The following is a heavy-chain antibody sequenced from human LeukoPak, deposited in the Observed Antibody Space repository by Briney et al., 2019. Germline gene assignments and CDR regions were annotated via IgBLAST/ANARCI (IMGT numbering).Heavy chain of an antibody. CDR3: ATMRIDYYYGMDV. CDR1: GGSFNSGSYY. J-gene: IGHJ6*02. CDR2: IFYSGST. V-gene: IGHV4-61*03. D-gene: IGHD2-15*01. Sequence: SETLSLTCTVSGGSFNSGSYYWSWIRQPPGKGLEWIGYIFYSGSTNYNPSLKSRVTISVDTSKNHFSLRLSSVTAADTAVYYCATMRIDYYYGMDVWGQGTTVTVSS.